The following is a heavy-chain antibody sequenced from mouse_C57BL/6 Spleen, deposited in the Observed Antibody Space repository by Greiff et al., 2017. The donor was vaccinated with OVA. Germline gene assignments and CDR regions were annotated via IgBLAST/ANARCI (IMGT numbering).Heavy chain of an antibody. D-gene: IGHD1-1*01. J-gene: IGHJ2*01. CDR3: ARSIGSSYFDY. V-gene: IGHV1-54*01. CDR1: GYAFTNYL. Sequence: VQLQESGAELVRPGTSVKVSCKASGYAFTNYLIEWVKQRPGQGLEWIGVINPGSGGTNYNEKFKGKATLTADKSSSTAYMQLSSLTSEDSAVYFCARSIGSSYFDYWGQGTTLTVSS. CDR2: INPGSGGT.